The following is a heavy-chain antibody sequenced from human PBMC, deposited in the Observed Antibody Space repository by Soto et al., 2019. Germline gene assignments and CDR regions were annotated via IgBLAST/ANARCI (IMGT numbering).Heavy chain of an antibody. D-gene: IGHD3-10*01. CDR1: GGTFSSYT. CDR2: IIPILGIA. V-gene: IGHV1-69*02. CDR3: AIPGVTKGPYYYGMDV. J-gene: IGHJ6*02. Sequence: QVQLVQSGAEVKKPGSSVKVSCKASGGTFSSYTISWVRQAPGQGLEWMGRIIPILGIANYAQKFQGRVTITADKSTSTAYMELSSLRSEDTAVYYCAIPGVTKGPYYYGMDVWGQGTTVTVSS.